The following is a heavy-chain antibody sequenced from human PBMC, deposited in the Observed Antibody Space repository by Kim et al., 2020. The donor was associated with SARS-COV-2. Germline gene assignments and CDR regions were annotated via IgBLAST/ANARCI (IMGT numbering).Heavy chain of an antibody. V-gene: IGHV4-59*08. D-gene: IGHD3-22*01. Sequence: SETLSLTCTVSGGAVSSYFWSWIRHFPGKGLEWIGFTHHSGDTNLNPSLNSRLSLSVDTPNNLVSLKLTSVTAADTAVYYCARHWDYDTSLVSFAMWGRG. CDR3: ARHWDYDTSLVSFAM. CDR1: GGAVSSYF. J-gene: IGHJ3*02. CDR2: THHSGDT.